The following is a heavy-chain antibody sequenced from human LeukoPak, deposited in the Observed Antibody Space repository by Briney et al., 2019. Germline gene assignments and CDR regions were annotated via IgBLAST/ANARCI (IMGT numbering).Heavy chain of an antibody. CDR2: ISSGGSPI. CDR3: ARVTEGD. J-gene: IGHJ4*02. D-gene: IGHD1-20*01. CDR1: GFTFSSYA. Sequence: PGGSLRLSCAASGFTFSSYAMSWVRQAPGKGLEWVSYISSGGSPIYYADSVKGRFTISRDNAKNSLYLQMNSLRAEDTAVYYCARVTEGDWGQGTLVTVSS. V-gene: IGHV3-48*03.